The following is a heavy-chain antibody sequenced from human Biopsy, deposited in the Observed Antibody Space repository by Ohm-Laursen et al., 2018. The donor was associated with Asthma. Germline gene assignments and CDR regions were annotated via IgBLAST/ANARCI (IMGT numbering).Heavy chain of an antibody. CDR1: GFDFSDYT. V-gene: IGHV3-21*01. J-gene: IGHJ4*02. Sequence: SLRLSCAASGFDFSDYTMNWVRQAPGKGLEWVSSISSLSRYKYYSDSLRGRVTISRDNAKSSLHLQMSSLRGDDTAVYYCARDMNRDGWYFDYWGQGTLVTVSS. CDR2: ISSLSRYK. CDR3: ARDMNRDGWYFDY. D-gene: IGHD5-24*01.